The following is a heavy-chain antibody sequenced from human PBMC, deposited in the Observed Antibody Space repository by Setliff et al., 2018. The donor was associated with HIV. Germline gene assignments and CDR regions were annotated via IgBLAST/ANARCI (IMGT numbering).Heavy chain of an antibody. D-gene: IGHD3-22*01. V-gene: IGHV6-1*01. J-gene: IGHJ3*02. CDR3: ARTRGLGYYDSSGNAFGI. CDR1: GDSVSSNSAA. CDR2: TYYRSKWYN. Sequence: PSQTLSLTCAISGDSVSSNSAAWNWIRQSPSRGLEWLGRTYYRSKWYNDYAGSVKSRITINPDTSKNQFSLQLNSVTPEDTAVYYCARTRGLGYYDSSGNAFGIWGQGTMVTVSS.